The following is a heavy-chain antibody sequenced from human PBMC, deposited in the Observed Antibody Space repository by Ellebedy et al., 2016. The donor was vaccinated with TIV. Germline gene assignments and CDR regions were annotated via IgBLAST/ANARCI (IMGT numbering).Heavy chain of an antibody. J-gene: IGHJ4*02. CDR3: ARDLGLQLWLHEGDY. D-gene: IGHD5-18*01. Sequence: ASVKVSXKASGFTFIAYYMHWVRQAPAQGLEWMGWIDPNSGVTYYAQKFQGRVTMTRDTSISTAYMDLSRLTSDDTAVYYCARDLGLQLWLHEGDYWGQGTLVAVSS. V-gene: IGHV1-2*02. CDR1: GFTFIAYY. CDR2: IDPNSGVT.